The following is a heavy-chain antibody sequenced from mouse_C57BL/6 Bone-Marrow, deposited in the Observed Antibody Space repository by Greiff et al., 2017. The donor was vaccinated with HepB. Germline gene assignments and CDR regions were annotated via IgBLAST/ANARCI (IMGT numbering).Heavy chain of an antibody. CDR3: ARHRGYDGPWFAD. V-gene: IGHV5-9*01. CDR1: GFTFSSYT. D-gene: IGHD2-3*01. J-gene: IGHJ3*01. CDR2: ISGGGGNT. Sequence: EVMLVESGGGLVKPGGSLKLSCAASGFTFSSYTMSWVRQTPEKRLEWVATISGGGGNTYYPDSVKGRFTISRDNAKNTLYLQMSSLRSEDTALYYCARHRGYDGPWFADWGQGTLVTVSA.